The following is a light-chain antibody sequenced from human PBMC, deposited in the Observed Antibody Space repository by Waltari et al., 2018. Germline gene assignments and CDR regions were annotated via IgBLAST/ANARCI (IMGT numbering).Light chain of an antibody. CDR3: SSYTSSTTSV. CDR1: SSDVGGDNY. V-gene: IGLV2-14*03. J-gene: IGLJ1*01. CDR2: DGS. Sequence: QSALTQPASVSGSPGQSLTLSCTGTSSDVGGDNYVSWYQHHPGKAPKLLIFDGSSRPSGVANRFSGSKAGDTAALTISGLKAEDEADDYCSSYTSSTTSVFGAGTKVTVL.